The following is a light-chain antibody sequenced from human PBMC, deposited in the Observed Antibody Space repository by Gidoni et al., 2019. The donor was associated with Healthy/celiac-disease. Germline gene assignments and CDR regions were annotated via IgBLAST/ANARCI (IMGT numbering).Light chain of an antibody. CDR3: QQYNNWPRT. V-gene: IGKV3-15*01. J-gene: IGKJ2*01. CDR1: QSVSSN. CDR2: GAS. Sequence: EIVLTQPPATLSASPGASATLSCRASQSVSSNLAWYQQKPGQAPRLLIYGASTRATGIPARFSGSGSGTEFTLTISSLQSEDFAVYYCQQYNNWPRTFGQGTKLEIK.